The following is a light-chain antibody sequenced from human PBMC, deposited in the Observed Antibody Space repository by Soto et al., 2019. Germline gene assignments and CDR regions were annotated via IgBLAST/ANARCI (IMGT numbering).Light chain of an antibody. Sequence: VPIPCRTSQSISTYLNWYQQKPGKAPKLLIYAASSLQSGVPSRFSGSGPGTDFTLTISSLQPEDFATYYCQQSYTTPRTFGQGTKVDI. CDR2: AAS. V-gene: IGKV1-39*01. CDR3: QQSYTTPRT. J-gene: IGKJ1*01. CDR1: QSISTY.